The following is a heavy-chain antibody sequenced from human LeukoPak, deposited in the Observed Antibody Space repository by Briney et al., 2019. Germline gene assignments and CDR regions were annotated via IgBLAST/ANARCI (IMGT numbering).Heavy chain of an antibody. J-gene: IGHJ4*02. CDR3: AKDRPNYYGSDGHYYRRNGDY. Sequence: PGGSLRLSCAASGFTFSSYAMSWVRQAPGKGLEWVSAISGSGGSTYYADSVKGRFTISRDNSKNTLYLQMNSLRGEDTAVYYCAKDRPNYYGSDGHYYRRNGDYWGQGTLVTVSS. CDR2: ISGSGGST. V-gene: IGHV3-23*01. D-gene: IGHD3-22*01. CDR1: GFTFSSYA.